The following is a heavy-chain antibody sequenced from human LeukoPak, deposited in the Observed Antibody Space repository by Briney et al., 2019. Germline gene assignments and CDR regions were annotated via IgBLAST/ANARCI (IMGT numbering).Heavy chain of an antibody. CDR1: GFTFSSYW. J-gene: IGHJ6*02. V-gene: IGHV3-7*03. Sequence: GSXRLXCXASGFTFSSYWMNRARQAPGKGLEWVASINHNGNVNYYVDSVKGRFTISRDNAKNSLYLQMSNLRAEDTAVYFCARGGGLDVWGQGATVTVSS. D-gene: IGHD3-16*01. CDR2: INHNGNVN. CDR3: ARGGGLDV.